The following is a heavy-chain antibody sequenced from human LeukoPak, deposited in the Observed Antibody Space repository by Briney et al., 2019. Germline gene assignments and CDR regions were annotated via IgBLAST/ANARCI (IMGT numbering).Heavy chain of an antibody. CDR3: VTDSAGWHYYFDY. J-gene: IGHJ4*02. CDR1: GITFRDHA. V-gene: IGHV3-49*04. CDR2: IRSKTYGGTS. D-gene: IGHD3-22*01. Sequence: GGSLRLSCTASGITFRDHAMSWVRQAPGKGLEWLGFIRSKTYGGTSEYAASVKGRFTISRDDSKSIAYLQMNSLKTDDTAVYSCVTDSAGWHYYFDYWGQGTLVTVSS.